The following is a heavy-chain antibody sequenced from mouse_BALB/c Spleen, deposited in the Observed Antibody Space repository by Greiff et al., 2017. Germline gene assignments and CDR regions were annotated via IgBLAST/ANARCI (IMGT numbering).Heavy chain of an antibody. CDR3: ARGGGQLGLRDAMDY. Sequence: VQLQQSGPGLVQPSQSLSITCTVSGFSLTSYGVHWVRQSPGKGLEWLGVIWSGGSTDYNAAFISRLSISKDNSKSQVFFKMNSLQANDTAIYYCARGGGQLGLRDAMDYWGQGTSVTVSS. J-gene: IGHJ4*01. D-gene: IGHD3-2*01. CDR2: IWSGGST. CDR1: GFSLTSYG. V-gene: IGHV2-2*02.